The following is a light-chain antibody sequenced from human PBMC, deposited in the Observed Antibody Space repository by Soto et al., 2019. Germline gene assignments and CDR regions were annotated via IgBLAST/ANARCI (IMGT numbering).Light chain of an antibody. J-gene: IGKJ1*01. CDR2: GAS. CDR3: QQYNNWPPRT. V-gene: IGKV3-15*01. Sequence: EILMTQSPATLSVSPGERATLSCRASQSVSSNLAWYQQKPGQAPRLLIYGASTRATGIPARFSGSESGTEFTLTISSLQSEDFAVYYCQQYNNWPPRTFGQGTNVAIK. CDR1: QSVSSN.